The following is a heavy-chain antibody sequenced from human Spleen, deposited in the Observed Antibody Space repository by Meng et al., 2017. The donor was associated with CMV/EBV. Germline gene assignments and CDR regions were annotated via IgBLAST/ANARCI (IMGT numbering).Heavy chain of an antibody. V-gene: IGHV3-48*03. J-gene: IGHJ3*02. CDR2: ISSSGSTK. D-gene: IGHD1-26*01. CDR3: AREAGIVGSRSAFDI. CDR1: GFTFSNYE. Sequence: GGSLRLSCAASGFTFSNYEMNWVRQDPGKGLEWVSYISSSGSTKHYADSVKGQFTISRDNAKNSLYLQMNSLRAEDKAAYYCAREAGIVGSRSAFDIWGQGTMVTVSS.